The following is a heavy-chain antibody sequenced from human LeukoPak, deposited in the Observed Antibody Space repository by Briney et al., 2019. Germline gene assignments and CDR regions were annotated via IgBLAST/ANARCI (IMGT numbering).Heavy chain of an antibody. CDR1: GFTFSSYA. CDR2: ISYDGSNK. CDR3: ARADLGSCSGGSCYGHY. J-gene: IGHJ4*02. V-gene: IGHV3-30-3*01. Sequence: GGSLRLSCAASGFTFSSYAIHWVRQAPGKGLEWVAVISYDGSNKYYVDSVKGRFTISRDNSKNTLYLQMNNLRAEDTAVYYCARADLGSCSGGSCYGHYWGQGTLVTVSS. D-gene: IGHD2-15*01.